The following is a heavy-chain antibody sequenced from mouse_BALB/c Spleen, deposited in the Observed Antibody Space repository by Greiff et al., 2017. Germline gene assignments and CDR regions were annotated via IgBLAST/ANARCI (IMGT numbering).Heavy chain of an antibody. J-gene: IGHJ2*01. V-gene: IGHV1S81*02. CDR1: GYTFTSYW. CDR3: ARGGDLSLFDY. Sequence: QVQLQQPGAELVKPGASVKLSCKASGYTFTSYWMHWVKQRPGQGLEWIGEINPSNGRTNYNEKFKSKATLTVDKSSSTAYMRLSSLTSEDSAVYYCARGGDLSLFDYWGQGTTLTVSS. CDR2: INPSNGRT. D-gene: IGHD1-1*01.